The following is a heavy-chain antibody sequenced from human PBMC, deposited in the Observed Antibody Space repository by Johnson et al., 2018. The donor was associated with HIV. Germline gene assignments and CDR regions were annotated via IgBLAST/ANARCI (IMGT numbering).Heavy chain of an antibody. CDR3: AKDMGSSWYDPWDGFDI. CDR2: ISWNSGSI. V-gene: IGHV3-9*01. Sequence: VQLVESGGGLVQPGRSLRLSCAASGFTFDDYAMHWVRQVPGKGLEWVSGISWNSGSIGYADSVKGRFTISRDNAKNSLYLQMNSLRAEYTALYYCAKDMGSSWYDPWDGFDIWGQGTVVTVSS. CDR1: GFTFDDYA. J-gene: IGHJ3*02. D-gene: IGHD6-13*01.